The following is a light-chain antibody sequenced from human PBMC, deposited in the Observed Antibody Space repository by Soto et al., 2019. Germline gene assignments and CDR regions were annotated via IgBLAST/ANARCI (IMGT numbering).Light chain of an antibody. V-gene: IGKV3D-20*02. Sequence: EIVLTQSPGTLSLSPGERATLSCRASQSVTSSYLAWYQQKPGQAPRLLIYAASTRATGIPDRFSGSGSGTDFTLTISRLEPEDFAVYYCQQRLTGPWTFGQGTRVEI. CDR3: QQRLTGPWT. J-gene: IGKJ1*01. CDR1: QSVTSSY. CDR2: AAS.